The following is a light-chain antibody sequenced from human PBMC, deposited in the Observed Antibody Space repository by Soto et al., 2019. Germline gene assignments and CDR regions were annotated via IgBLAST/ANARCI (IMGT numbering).Light chain of an antibody. CDR1: QSLIYSSNNKNY. Sequence: DILMTQSPASLAVSLGERATINCKSSQSLIYSSNNKNYLAWYQQKPGQPPKLLIYWASTRESGVPDRFTGSASGTDFALTISSLQAEDVAVYYCQQYYISPRTFGQGTMVDIK. V-gene: IGKV4-1*01. J-gene: IGKJ1*01. CDR3: QQYYISPRT. CDR2: WAS.